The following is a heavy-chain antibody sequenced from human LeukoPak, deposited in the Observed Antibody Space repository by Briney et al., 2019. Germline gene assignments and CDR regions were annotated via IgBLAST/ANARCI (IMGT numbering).Heavy chain of an antibody. CDR1: GYTLTYYY. CDR3: ARDSVDGSGTYYNDSPDY. Sequence: GASVKVSCKASGYTLTYYYIYWVRQAPGQGLEWMGWISAYNGNTDYAQNLRGRLIMTTDTSTSTAYMELRSLRSDDTAVYYCARDSVDGSGTYYNDSPDYWGQGTLVTVSS. CDR2: ISAYNGNT. V-gene: IGHV1-18*04. D-gene: IGHD3-10*01. J-gene: IGHJ4*02.